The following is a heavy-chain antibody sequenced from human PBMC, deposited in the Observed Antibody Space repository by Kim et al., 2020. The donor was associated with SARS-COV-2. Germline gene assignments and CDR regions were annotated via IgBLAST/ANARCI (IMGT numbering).Heavy chain of an antibody. CDR1: GESFSNSY. V-gene: IGHV4-34*01. CDR3: ARHMAYDFNI. D-gene: IGHD2-21*01. CDR2: IKHSGST. Sequence: SETLSLTCSVHGESFSNSYWSWIRQPPGKGLEWIGEIKHSGSTIYNPTLKSRVTISIDTSKNQLFLKLSSVTAADTAVYYCARHMAYDFNIWGQGTMVTV. J-gene: IGHJ3*02.